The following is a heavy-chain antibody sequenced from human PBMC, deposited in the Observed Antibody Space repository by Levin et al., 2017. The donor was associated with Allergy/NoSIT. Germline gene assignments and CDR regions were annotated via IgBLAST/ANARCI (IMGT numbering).Heavy chain of an antibody. J-gene: IGHJ6*02. V-gene: IGHV3-21*01. CDR1: GILFSSYD. CDR2: ISAGGNYI. CDR3: ASWAMYHYDRSAFDYFYYAMDV. Sequence: ASVKVSCAASGILFSSYDMNWVRQAPGKGLEWVSSISAGGNYIYYADSVKGRFTISRDNAKNSLLLQMNSLRAEDTAVYYCASWAMYHYDRSAFDYFYYAMDVWGQGTTVTVSS. D-gene: IGHD3-22*01.